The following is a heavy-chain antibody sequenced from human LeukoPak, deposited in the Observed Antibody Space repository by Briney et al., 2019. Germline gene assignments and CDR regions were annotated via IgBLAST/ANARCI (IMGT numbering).Heavy chain of an antibody. CDR3: ARMGLILPAEFDY. D-gene: IGHD2-2*01. J-gene: IGHJ4*02. CDR1: GGSISSYY. CDR2: IYYSGST. V-gene: IGHV4-59*01. Sequence: PSETLSLTCTVSGGSISSYYWSWIRQPPGKGLEWIGYIYYSGSTNYNPSLKSRVTISVDTSKNQFPLKLSSVTAADTAVYYCARMGLILPAEFDYWGQGTLVTVSS.